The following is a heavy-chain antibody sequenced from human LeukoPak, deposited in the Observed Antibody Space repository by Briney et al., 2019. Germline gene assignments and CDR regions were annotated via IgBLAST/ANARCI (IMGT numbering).Heavy chain of an antibody. CDR1: GGTFSSYA. V-gene: IGHV1-69*05. J-gene: IGHJ6*03. CDR3: ARNPTPRQLAYYMDV. CDR2: IISIFGTA. Sequence: SVKVSCKASGGTFSSYAISWVRQAPGQGLEWMGGIISIFGTANYAQKFQGRVTITTDESTSTAYMELSSLRSEDTAVYYCARNPTPRQLAYYMDVWGKGTTVTVSS. D-gene: IGHD6-6*01.